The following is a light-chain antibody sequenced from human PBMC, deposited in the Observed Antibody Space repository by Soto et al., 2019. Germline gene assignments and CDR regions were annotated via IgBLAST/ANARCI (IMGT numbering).Light chain of an antibody. CDR2: DGT. CDR3: CSYAGSSTFVV. Sequence: QSVLTQPASVSGSPGQSITISCTGASSDVGSYNPVSWYQQHPGKAPKLMIYDGTERPSGVSNRFSGSKSGNTASLTISGLQAEDEADYYCCSYAGSSTFVVFGGGTKVTVL. V-gene: IGLV2-23*01. J-gene: IGLJ2*01. CDR1: SSDVGSYNP.